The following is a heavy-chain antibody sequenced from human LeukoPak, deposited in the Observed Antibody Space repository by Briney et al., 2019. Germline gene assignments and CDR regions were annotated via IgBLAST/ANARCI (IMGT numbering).Heavy chain of an antibody. V-gene: IGHV4-39*01. CDR2: INYSGST. D-gene: IGHD2-2*01. J-gene: IGHJ6*02. CDR1: GGSISSSSHY. Sequence: SETLSLTCTVSGGSISSSSHYWSWIRQPPGKGLEWIASINYSGSTYYNPSLKTRVTMSVDTSENQFSLKLSSVTAADSTVYYCVRIYCTSTSCYGDSYYGMDVWGQGTTVTVSS. CDR3: VRIYCTSTSCYGDSYYGMDV.